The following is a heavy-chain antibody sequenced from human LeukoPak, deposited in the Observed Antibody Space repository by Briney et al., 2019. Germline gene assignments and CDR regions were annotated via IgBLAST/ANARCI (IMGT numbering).Heavy chain of an antibody. D-gene: IGHD2-21*02. CDR3: ARSGRAVVTAKKYYFDY. CDR1: GFTFSSYG. Sequence: PGGSLRLSCAASGFTFSSYGMHWVRQAPGKGLEWVAVIWYDGSNKYYADSVKGRFTISRDNSKNTLYLQMNSLRAEDTAVYYCARSGRAVVTAKKYYFDYWGQGTLVTVSS. CDR2: IWYDGSNK. V-gene: IGHV3-33*01. J-gene: IGHJ4*02.